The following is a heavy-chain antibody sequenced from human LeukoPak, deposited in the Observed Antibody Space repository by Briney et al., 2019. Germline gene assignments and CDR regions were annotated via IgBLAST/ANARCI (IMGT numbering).Heavy chain of an antibody. V-gene: IGHV3-7*03. CDR2: IKQDGSEK. D-gene: IGHD3-10*01. J-gene: IGHJ4*02. CDR3: AKKGAPYYYGSGSSFDY. CDR1: GFTFSSYW. Sequence: GGSLRLSCAASGFTFSSYWMSWVRQAPGKGLEWVANIKQDGSEKYYVDSVKGRFTISRDNSKNTLYLQMNSLRAEDTAVYYCAKKGAPYYYGSGSSFDYWGQGTLVTVSS.